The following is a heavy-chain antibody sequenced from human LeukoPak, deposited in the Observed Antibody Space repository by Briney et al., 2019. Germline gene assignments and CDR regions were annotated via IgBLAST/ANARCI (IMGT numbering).Heavy chain of an antibody. CDR2: ISHSGST. CDR1: GGSISSYY. J-gene: IGHJ4*02. CDR3: ARGQRRLQDY. V-gene: IGHV4-59*01. Sequence: SETLSLTCTVSGGSISSYYWSWIRQPPGKGLEWIGYISHSGSTNYNPSLKSRVTISVDTSKNQFSLELTSVTAADTAVYYCARGQRRLQDYWGQGTLVTVSS.